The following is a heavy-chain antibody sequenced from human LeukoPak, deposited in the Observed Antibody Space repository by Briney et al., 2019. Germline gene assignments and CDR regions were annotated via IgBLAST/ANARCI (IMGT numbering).Heavy chain of an antibody. CDR3: ARDPTYYYDSSGYYYGIDY. Sequence: GGSLRVSCAASGFTFSSYSMNWVRQAPGKGLEWDSYISSSSSTIYYADSVKGRFTISRDNAKNSLYLQMNSLRAEDTAVYYCARDPTYYYDSSGYYYGIDYWGQGTLVTVSS. V-gene: IGHV3-48*04. D-gene: IGHD3-22*01. CDR2: ISSSSSTI. J-gene: IGHJ4*02. CDR1: GFTFSSYS.